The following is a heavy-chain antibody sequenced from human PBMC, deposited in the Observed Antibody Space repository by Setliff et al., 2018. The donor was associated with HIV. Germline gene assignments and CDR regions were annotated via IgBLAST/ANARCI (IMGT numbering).Heavy chain of an antibody. V-gene: IGHV4-61*01. CDR2: IHYTGST. CDR1: GGSVSSVNYY. J-gene: IGHJ5*01. Sequence: ASETLSLTCSVSGGSVSSVNYYWGWIRQPPGKGLEWIGYIHYTGSTTYNPSLKSRVTISVDTSKNQFSLKLSSVTAADTAVYYCARYGGDSFWFDPWGQGTMVTVSS. D-gene: IGHD2-21*01. CDR3: ARYGGDSFWFDP.